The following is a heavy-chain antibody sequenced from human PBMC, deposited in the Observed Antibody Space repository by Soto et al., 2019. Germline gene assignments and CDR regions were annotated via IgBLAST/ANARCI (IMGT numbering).Heavy chain of an antibody. J-gene: IGHJ4*02. D-gene: IGHD3-3*01. Sequence: EVQLVESGGGLVKPGGSLRLSCAASGFTFSNAWMSWVRQAPGKGLEWVGRIKSKTDGGTTDDAASVKCILTISRDDSKNTMYLQMNSLKTEDTAVYYCTTVGYRSDFWSGYYTHYWGQGTLVTVSS. V-gene: IGHV3-15*01. CDR2: IKSKTDGGTT. CDR1: GFTFSNAW. CDR3: TTVGYRSDFWSGYYTHY.